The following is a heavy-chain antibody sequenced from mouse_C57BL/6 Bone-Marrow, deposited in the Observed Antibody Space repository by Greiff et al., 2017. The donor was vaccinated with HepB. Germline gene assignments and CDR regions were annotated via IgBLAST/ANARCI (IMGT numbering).Heavy chain of an antibody. CDR2: ISNGGGST. Sequence: EVKLQESGGGLVQPGGSLKLSCAASGFTFSDYYMYWVRQTPEKRLEWVAYISNGGGSTYYPDTVKGRFTISRDNAKNTLYLQMSRLKSEDTAMYYCARGSSFAYWGQGTLVTVSA. CDR1: GFTFSDYY. CDR3: ARGSSFAY. J-gene: IGHJ3*01. V-gene: IGHV5-12*01.